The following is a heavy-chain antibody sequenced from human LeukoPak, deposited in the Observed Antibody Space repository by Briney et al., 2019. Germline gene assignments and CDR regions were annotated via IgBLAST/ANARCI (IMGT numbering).Heavy chain of an antibody. CDR1: GYTFTSYG. J-gene: IGHJ5*02. D-gene: IGHD4-23*01. CDR3: ARADYGANSNNWFDP. V-gene: IGHV1-18*01. CDR2: ISAYNGNT. Sequence: GASVKVSCKASGYTFTSYGISWVRQAPGQGLEWMGWISAYNGNTNYAQKLQGRVTMTMDTSISTAYLELSSLRSDDTAVYYCARADYGANSNNWFDPWGQGTLVTVSS.